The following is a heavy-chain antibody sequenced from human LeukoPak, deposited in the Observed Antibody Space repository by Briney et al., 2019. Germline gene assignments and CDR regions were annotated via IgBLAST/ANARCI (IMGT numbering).Heavy chain of an antibody. CDR1: GFTFCSYA. CDR3: AKLDSSGWSRPFDY. J-gene: IGHJ4*02. V-gene: IGHV3-30*18. CDR2: VSHDGSNK. Sequence: GGSLRLSCAASGFTFCSYAMHWVCQTPGKGLGWVAVVSHDGSNKYYGDSVKGRFTISRDNSKNTPYLQMNSLRAEDTGVYYCAKLDSSGWSRPFDYWGQGTLVTVSS. D-gene: IGHD6-19*01.